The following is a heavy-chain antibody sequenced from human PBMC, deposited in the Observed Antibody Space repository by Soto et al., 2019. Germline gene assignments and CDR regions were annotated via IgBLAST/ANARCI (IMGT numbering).Heavy chain of an antibody. D-gene: IGHD6-19*01. V-gene: IGHV3-30*03. CDR3: ARDPSPYTSGWYGIDF. Sequence: GGSLRLSCAASGFSFGSCTMSWVRQAPGKGLEWVAAMSYDGTNKYYADSLKGRFTISRDNSKNTLFLQMSSLTADDSAVYYCARDPSPYTSGWYGIDFWGLGTLVTVSS. CDR2: MSYDGTNK. CDR1: GFSFGSCT. J-gene: IGHJ4*01.